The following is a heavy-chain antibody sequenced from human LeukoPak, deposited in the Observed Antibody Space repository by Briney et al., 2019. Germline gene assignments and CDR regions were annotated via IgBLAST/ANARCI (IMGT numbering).Heavy chain of an antibody. CDR1: GFTFSSYW. J-gene: IGHJ4*02. D-gene: IGHD1-26*01. CDR2: VWFDGSQK. Sequence: PGGSLRLSCAASGFTFSSYWMSWVRQAPGKGLEWVALVWFDGSQKYYADSVKGRFTISRDNSKRTLYLQMDRVTGGDTAVYYCVKDKRGGIVGAFGNWGQGTLVTVAS. CDR3: VKDKRGGIVGAFGN. V-gene: IGHV3-33*03.